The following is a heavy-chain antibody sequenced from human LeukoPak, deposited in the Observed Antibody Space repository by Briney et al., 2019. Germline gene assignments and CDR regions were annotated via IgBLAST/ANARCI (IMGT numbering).Heavy chain of an antibody. CDR3: AKAGYSYGDFDY. Sequence: PGGSLRLSCAASVFTFSSSAMSWVRPAPGKGLEWVSAISGSGGSTYYAGPVNGRFANSTDNPKITLYLQRNSGGAEDTAVYYCAKAGYSYGDFDYWGQGTLVTVSS. D-gene: IGHD5-18*01. CDR1: VFTFSSSA. V-gene: IGHV3-23*01. CDR2: ISGSGGST. J-gene: IGHJ4*02.